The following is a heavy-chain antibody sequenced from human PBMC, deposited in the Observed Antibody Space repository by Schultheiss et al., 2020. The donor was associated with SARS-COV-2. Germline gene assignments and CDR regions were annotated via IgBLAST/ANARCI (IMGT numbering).Heavy chain of an antibody. D-gene: IGHD3-10*01. CDR2: MYYSGSP. CDR3: ARGSGSTLLRGFDI. V-gene: IGHV4-59*08. Sequence: SETLSLTCRVSGGSISSYYLSWIRQPPGKGLEWIGYMYYSGSPTYNPSLKGRVTMSTDTSKYQFFLRLTSLTAADTAMYYCARGSGSTLLRGFDIWGQGTKVTVSS. J-gene: IGHJ3*02. CDR1: GGSISSYY.